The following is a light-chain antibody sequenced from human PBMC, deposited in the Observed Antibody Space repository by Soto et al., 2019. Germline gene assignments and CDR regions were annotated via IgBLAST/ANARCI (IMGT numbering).Light chain of an antibody. Sequence: EIVLTQSPGTLSVSPGERATLSGRASQSVSSSYLAWYQEKPGQAPRRLIYGASTRATGIPARFSGSGSGTDFTLSISSLEPEDFAVYFCQQYNNWPFSFGQGTRLEIK. CDR3: QQYNNWPFS. J-gene: IGKJ5*01. V-gene: IGKV3-20*01. CDR2: GAS. CDR1: QSVSSSY.